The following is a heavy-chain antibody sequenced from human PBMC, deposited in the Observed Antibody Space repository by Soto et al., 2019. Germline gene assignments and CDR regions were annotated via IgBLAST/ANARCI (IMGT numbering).Heavy chain of an antibody. CDR3: ARGSNTAFDP. CDR1: GFTFSPYW. CDR2: INAEGNT. V-gene: IGHV3-74*02. J-gene: IGHJ5*02. D-gene: IGHD2-21*02. Sequence: EVQLVESGGGLVQPGGSLRLSCAASGFTFSPYWMHWVRQTPGKGLVWVSRINAEGNTIYADSVKGRFTISKDHAKNMLYLQMTSLRAEDTAVYFCARGSNTAFDPWGQGTLVTVSS.